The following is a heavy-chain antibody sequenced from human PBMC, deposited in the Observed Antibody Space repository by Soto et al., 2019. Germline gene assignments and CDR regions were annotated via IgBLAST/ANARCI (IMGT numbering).Heavy chain of an antibody. D-gene: IGHD2-2*01. CDR2: IIPIFGTA. V-gene: IGHV1-69*01. CDR1: GGTFSSYA. CDR3: ARIQLSCRSTRCYVRRFYFDY. J-gene: IGHJ4*02. Sequence: QVQLVQSGAEVKKPGSSVKVSCKASGGTFSSYAISWVRQAPGQGLEWMGGIIPIFGTANDAQKFQGRVTFTADESTSKASMELSRLRSEDTSVYYCARIQLSCRSTRCYVRRFYFDYWGEGTLVTVSS.